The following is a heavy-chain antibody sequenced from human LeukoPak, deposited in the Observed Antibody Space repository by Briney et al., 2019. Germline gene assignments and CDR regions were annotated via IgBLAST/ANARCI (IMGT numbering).Heavy chain of an antibody. CDR1: GGSISSSSYY. V-gene: IGHV4-39*07. Sequence: SETLSLTCTVSGGSISSSSYYWGWIRQPPGKGLEWIGSIYYSGSTNYNPSLKSRATISVDTSKNQFSLKLSSVTAADTAVYYCARGPRSSYCSSTSCYFWFDHWGQGTLVTVSS. CDR2: IYYSGST. D-gene: IGHD2-2*01. J-gene: IGHJ5*02. CDR3: ARGPRSSYCSSTSCYFWFDH.